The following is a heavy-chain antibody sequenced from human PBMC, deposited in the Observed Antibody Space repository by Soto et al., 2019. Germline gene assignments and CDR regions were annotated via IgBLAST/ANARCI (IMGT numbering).Heavy chain of an antibody. CDR2: VSGSGGST. V-gene: IGHV3-23*01. CDR3: ANCRDNTGNAYYCYGMDV. CDR1: GLTFKSYA. Sequence: VQLLGSGGGLVQPGGSLRLSCVVSGLTFKSYAMSWVRQAPGKGLEWVSSVSGSGGSTYNADSVKGRFTVSRDNSKNTLYLQMNSLRAEDTAVYYCANCRDNTGNAYYCYGMDVWGQGTTVTVSS. D-gene: IGHD2-15*01. J-gene: IGHJ6*02.